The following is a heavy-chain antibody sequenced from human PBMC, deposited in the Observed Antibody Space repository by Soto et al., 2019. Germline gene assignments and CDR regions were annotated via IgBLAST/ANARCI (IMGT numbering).Heavy chain of an antibody. Sequence: ESGPTLVNPSQTLTVTCTFSGFSLSTREICLAWIRQPPGKALEWLALIDWDGDKYYTPSLKTRLTISTDPSKNQAVLTMTNVDPVDTGTYYCARIRIAADFSYYYGMDVWGQGTTVTVSS. CDR1: GFSLSTREIC. D-gene: IGHD6-13*01. CDR3: ARIRIAADFSYYYGMDV. V-gene: IGHV2-70*01. CDR2: IDWDGDK. J-gene: IGHJ6*02.